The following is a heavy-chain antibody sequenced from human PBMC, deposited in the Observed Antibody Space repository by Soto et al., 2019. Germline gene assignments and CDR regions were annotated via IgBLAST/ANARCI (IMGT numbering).Heavy chain of an antibody. J-gene: IGHJ6*02. CDR1: GFTFSSYS. Sequence: EVQLVESGGGLVQPGGSLRFSCAASGFTFSSYSMNWVRQAPGKGLEWVSYISSSSSTIYSADSVKGRFTISRDNAKNSLSLYMTSLTDEDTAVYYCARVWNYYYDGMDVWGQGTTVTVS. CDR3: ARVWNYYYDGMDV. D-gene: IGHD3-10*01. CDR2: ISSSSSTI. V-gene: IGHV3-48*02.